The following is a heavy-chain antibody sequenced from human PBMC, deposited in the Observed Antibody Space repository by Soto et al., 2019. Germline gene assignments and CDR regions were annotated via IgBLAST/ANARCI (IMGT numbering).Heavy chain of an antibody. J-gene: IGHJ5*02. CDR1: GYTFTSYG. Sequence: ASVKVSCKASGYTFTSYGISWVRQAPGQGLEWMGWISAYNGNTNYAQKLQGRVTMTTDTSTSTAYMELRSLISDDTAVYYCARRYIVVVPAAMSGNWFYPLGQGTLVTISS. V-gene: IGHV1-18*01. CDR3: ARRYIVVVPAAMSGNWFYP. D-gene: IGHD2-2*01. CDR2: ISAYNGNT.